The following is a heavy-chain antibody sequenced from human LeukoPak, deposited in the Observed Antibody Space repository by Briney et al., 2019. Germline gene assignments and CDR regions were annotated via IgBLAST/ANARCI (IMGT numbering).Heavy chain of an antibody. V-gene: IGHV3-23*01. CDR1: GFTFSKYD. Sequence: GGSLRLSCAASGFTFSKYDLSWVRQAPGKGLECVSAIDRGVGSTYYADSVKGRFTISRDNSKNTLYLQMNNLRVDDTAVYYCARDRVGATTNFDYWGQGTLVTVSS. CDR3: ARDRVGATTNFDY. J-gene: IGHJ4*02. CDR2: IDRGVGST. D-gene: IGHD1-26*01.